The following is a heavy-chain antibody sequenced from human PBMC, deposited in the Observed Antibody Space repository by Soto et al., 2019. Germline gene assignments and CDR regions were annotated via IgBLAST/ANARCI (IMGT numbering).Heavy chain of an antibody. CDR2: IYYTGST. CDR1: GDSISSDNYY. Sequence: QLQLQESGPGLVKPSETLSLTCTVSGDSISSDNYYCGWIRQPPGKGLEWIGSIYYTGSTYYNPSHKSRVTMSVDTSKSQFSLQLSSVTAADTAVYYCARHPGYAVPTVYATHYFNYWGQGILVTVST. V-gene: IGHV4-39*01. J-gene: IGHJ4*02. CDR3: ARHPGYAVPTVYATHYFNY. D-gene: IGHD2-8*01.